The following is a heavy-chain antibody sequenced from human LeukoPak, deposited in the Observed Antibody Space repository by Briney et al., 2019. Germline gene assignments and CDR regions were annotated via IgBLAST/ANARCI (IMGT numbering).Heavy chain of an antibody. D-gene: IGHD6-6*01. J-gene: IGHJ6*03. CDR1: GYTFTGYY. CDR3: ARDGYSSSSYYYMDV. Sequence: ASVKVSCKASGYTFTGYYMHWVRQAPGQGLEWMGWINPNSGGTNYAQKFQDRVTMTRDTSISTAYMELSRLRSDDTAVYYCARDGYSSSSYYYMDVWGKGTTVTVSS. CDR2: INPNSGGT. V-gene: IGHV1-2*02.